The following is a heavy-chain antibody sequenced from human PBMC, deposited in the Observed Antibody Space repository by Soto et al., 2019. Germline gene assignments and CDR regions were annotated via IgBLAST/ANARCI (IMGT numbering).Heavy chain of an antibody. J-gene: IGHJ4*02. CDR3: ARGLISGSHYSGGWYYFDS. Sequence: PSETLSLTCTVSGGSISSYYWSWIGQPPGKGLEWIGYIYYSGSTNYKPSLKSRVTISVNTSKNQFSLKLTSVTAADTAVYYCARGLISGSHYSGGWYYFDSWGQGTQVTVS. CDR1: GGSISSYY. D-gene: IGHD1-26*01. V-gene: IGHV4-59*12. CDR2: IYYSGST.